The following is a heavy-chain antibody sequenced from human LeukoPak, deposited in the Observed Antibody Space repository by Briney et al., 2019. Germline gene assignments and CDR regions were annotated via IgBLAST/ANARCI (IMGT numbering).Heavy chain of an antibody. Sequence: GGSLRLSCAASGFTFTNAWLSWVRQAPGKGLEWVGRIKSKTDGGTTDYAAPVKGRFTISRDDSKNTLFLQMNSLKTEDTAVYYCTTDTYSGSWNFDYWGQGTLVTVSS. D-gene: IGHD6-13*01. CDR2: IKSKTDGGTT. CDR3: TTDTYSGSWNFDY. CDR1: GFTFTNAW. V-gene: IGHV3-15*01. J-gene: IGHJ4*02.